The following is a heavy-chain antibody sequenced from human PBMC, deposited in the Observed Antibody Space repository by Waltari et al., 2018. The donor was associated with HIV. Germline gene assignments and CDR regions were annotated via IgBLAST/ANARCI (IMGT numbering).Heavy chain of an antibody. CDR2: IGGGGDRS. CDR3: VKGGGYYDSTGNVPFDY. V-gene: IGHV3-23*01. Sequence: VQLLESGGGLVQSGGSLTLSCAASGFGFSSHALSWVRQGPGKGLEWVSAIGGGGDRSYYVDSVKGRFTISRDNSKNTLSLQMNGLRAEDTAVYYCVKGGGYYDSTGNVPFDYWGQGSLVTVSS. J-gene: IGHJ4*02. CDR1: GFGFSSHA. D-gene: IGHD3-3*01.